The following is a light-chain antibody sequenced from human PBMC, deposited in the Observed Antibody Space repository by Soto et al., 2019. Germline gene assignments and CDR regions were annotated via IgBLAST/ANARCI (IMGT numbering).Light chain of an antibody. Sequence: DIQLTQSPSFLSASVGDRVTITCRASQGLRSYLAWYQQRPGQAPKLLMYGASTLQSRVPSRFKGSASETTFTLTINNRQPEDFANYYCQQLNNFPQTFGQGTNVA. CDR3: QQLNNFPQT. J-gene: IGKJ1*01. CDR1: QGLRSY. V-gene: IGKV1-9*01. CDR2: GAS.